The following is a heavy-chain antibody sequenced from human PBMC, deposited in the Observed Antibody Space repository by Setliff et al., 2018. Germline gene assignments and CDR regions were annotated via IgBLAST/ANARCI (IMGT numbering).Heavy chain of an antibody. Sequence: GGSLRLSCVVSGLSVSNDFMGWVRQAPGKGLEWVSVIYNIGETRYADSVKGRFTISRDKSKNTLYLHLSSLRVEDTATYYCARDRGGTNPWFDFWGQGTQVTVSS. D-gene: IGHD3-10*01. CDR1: GLSVSNDF. CDR2: IYNIGET. CDR3: ARDRGGTNPWFDF. J-gene: IGHJ5*01. V-gene: IGHV3-53*01.